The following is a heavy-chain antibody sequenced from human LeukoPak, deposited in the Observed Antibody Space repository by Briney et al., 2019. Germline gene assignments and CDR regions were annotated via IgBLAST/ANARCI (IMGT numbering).Heavy chain of an antibody. CDR1: GFTFSGYW. J-gene: IGHJ5*02. Sequence: GGSLRLSCAASGFTFSGYWTTWVRQGPGKGLEWVANINKDGSELYYVDSVKGRFTISRDNAKNSLYLQMNSLRAEDTAVYYCARHVFQYFDPWGQGTLVTVSS. V-gene: IGHV3-7*04. CDR2: INKDGSEL. D-gene: IGHD2-2*01. CDR3: ARHVFQYFDP.